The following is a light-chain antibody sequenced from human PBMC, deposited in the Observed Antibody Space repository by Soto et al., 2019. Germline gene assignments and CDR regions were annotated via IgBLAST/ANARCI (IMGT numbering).Light chain of an antibody. Sequence: EIVMTQSPDTLSVSPGDRATLSCRASQTVSTNLAWYQQKPGQAPRLLIYGASTRATGVPDRFSGSGSRTEFTLTISSLQSEDFAVYYCQQYNSWPPLPFGQGTNVDIK. V-gene: IGKV3-15*01. J-gene: IGKJ1*01. CDR1: QTVSTN. CDR3: QQYNSWPPLP. CDR2: GAS.